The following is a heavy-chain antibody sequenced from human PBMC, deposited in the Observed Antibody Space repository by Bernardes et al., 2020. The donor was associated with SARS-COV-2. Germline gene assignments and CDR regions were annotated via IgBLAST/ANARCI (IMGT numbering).Heavy chain of an antibody. J-gene: IGHJ4*02. D-gene: IGHD6-13*01. CDR3: ARDYPGPAD. Sequence: GGSLRLSCAASGFTVRSNYMSWVRQAPGKGLEWVSVIYSGGNTYSADSVKGRFTISRDNSKNTVYLQMNSLRTEDTAVYYCARDYPGPADWGQGTLVTVSS. CDR1: GFTVRSNY. V-gene: IGHV3-66*01. CDR2: IYSGGNT.